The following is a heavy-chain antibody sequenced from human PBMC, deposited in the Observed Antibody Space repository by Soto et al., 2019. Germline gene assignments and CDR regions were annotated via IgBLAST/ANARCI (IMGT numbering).Heavy chain of an antibody. D-gene: IGHD6-19*01. Sequence: SETLSLTCTVSGGSISSYYWSWIRQPPGKGLEWIGYIYYSGSTNYNPSLKSRVTISVDTSKNQFSLKLSSVTAADTAVYYCARVIGWYGSYYYGMDVWGQGTTVTVSS. V-gene: IGHV4-59*01. CDR1: GGSISSYY. J-gene: IGHJ6*02. CDR2: IYYSGST. CDR3: ARVIGWYGSYYYGMDV.